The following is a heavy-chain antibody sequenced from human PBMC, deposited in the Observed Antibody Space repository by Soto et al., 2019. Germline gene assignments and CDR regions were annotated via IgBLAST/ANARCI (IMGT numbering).Heavy chain of an antibody. CDR3: ARAYTYDFDH. Sequence: QITLKESGPTLVKPTQTLTLTCTFSGFSFGVSGVGVGWIRQPPGRALEWLGLVFWNDDKRYSPSLESRLTLTKDTINNQVVLTVTNLDPGDTGTYYCARAYTYDFDHWGQGTLVTVSS. D-gene: IGHD2-21*01. V-gene: IGHV2-5*01. CDR1: GFSFGVSGVG. CDR2: VFWNDDK. J-gene: IGHJ4*02.